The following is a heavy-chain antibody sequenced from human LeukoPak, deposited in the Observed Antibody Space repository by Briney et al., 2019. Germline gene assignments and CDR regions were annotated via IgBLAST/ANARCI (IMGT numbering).Heavy chain of an antibody. Sequence: ASVKVSCKASGYIFTNYGISWVRQAPGQGLEWMGWISAYNGNTNYAQKLQGRVTMTTDTSTSTAYMELRSLRSDDTAVYYCARDLATTVTRRYYFDYWGQGTLVTVSS. D-gene: IGHD4-17*01. V-gene: IGHV1-18*01. J-gene: IGHJ4*02. CDR1: GYIFTNYG. CDR2: ISAYNGNT. CDR3: ARDLATTVTRRYYFDY.